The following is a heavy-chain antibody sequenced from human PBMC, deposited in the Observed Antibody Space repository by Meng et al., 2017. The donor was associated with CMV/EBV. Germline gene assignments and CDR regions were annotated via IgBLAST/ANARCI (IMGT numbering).Heavy chain of an antibody. Sequence: GESLKISCAASGFTFSSYSMNWARQAPGKGLVWVSHINSDASSTDYADSVKGRFTISRDNAKNTLYLQMNSLRAEDTAVYYCVRDRDYSNSILGYWGQGTLVTVSS. CDR1: GFTFSSYS. V-gene: IGHV3-74*01. CDR3: VRDRDYSNSILGY. J-gene: IGHJ4*02. CDR2: INSDASST. D-gene: IGHD4-11*01.